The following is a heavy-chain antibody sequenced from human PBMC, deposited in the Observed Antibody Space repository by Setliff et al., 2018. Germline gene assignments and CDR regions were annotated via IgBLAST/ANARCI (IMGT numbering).Heavy chain of an antibody. V-gene: IGHV4-39*01. D-gene: IGHD2-2*01. Sequence: LSLTCTVSGGSINSMSYYWGWIRQPPGKGLEWIGSIYHSGSSYYNSSLRSRVTISVDMSKNHLSLKLSSVTAADTAVYYCARHIWGAKMQLPHDVFDIWGQGTMVTVSS. CDR3: ARHIWGAKMQLPHDVFDI. J-gene: IGHJ3*02. CDR2: IYHSGSS. CDR1: GGSINSMSYY.